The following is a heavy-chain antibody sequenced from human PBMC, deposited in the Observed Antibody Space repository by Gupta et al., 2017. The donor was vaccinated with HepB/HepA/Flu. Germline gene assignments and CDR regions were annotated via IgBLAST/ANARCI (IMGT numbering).Heavy chain of an antibody. CDR2: ISSSGRTI. V-gene: IGHV3-11*01. D-gene: IGHD6-19*01. CDR1: GFAFSDYY. J-gene: IGHJ4*02. Sequence: QVQLVESGGGLVKPGGSLRLSCAASGFAFSDYYMSWIRQAPGKGLEWVSHISSSGRTIYYADSVKGRFTISRDNTKNSLYLQMNSLRAEDTAVYYCARVYGFPSGWYYFDFWGQGTLVTVSS. CDR3: ARVYGFPSGWYYFDF.